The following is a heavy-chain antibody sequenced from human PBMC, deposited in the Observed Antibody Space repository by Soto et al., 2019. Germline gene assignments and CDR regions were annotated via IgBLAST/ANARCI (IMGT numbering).Heavy chain of an antibody. J-gene: IGHJ4*02. CDR1: GGSISSGGYY. CDR2: ISYSGST. V-gene: IGHV4-31*03. D-gene: IGHD5-18*01. Sequence: SETLSLTCTVSGGSISSGGYYWSWIRQHPGKGLEWIGYISYSGSTYYNPSLKSRVSISVDTSKNQFSLKLSSVTAADTAVYYCARVVQLWYHCDYWGQGTLVTVS. CDR3: ARVVQLWYHCDY.